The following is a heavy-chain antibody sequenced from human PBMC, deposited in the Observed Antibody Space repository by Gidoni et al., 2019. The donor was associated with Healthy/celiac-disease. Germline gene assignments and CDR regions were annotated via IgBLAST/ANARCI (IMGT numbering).Heavy chain of an antibody. CDR3: AIGYNTGYSYGYVDY. CDR1: GGTFSSYA. D-gene: IGHD5-18*01. J-gene: IGHJ4*02. V-gene: IGHV1-69*04. Sequence: QVQLVQSGAEVKTPGSSVKVSCKASGGTFSSYAISWVRQAPGQGLEWMGRIIPILGIANYAQKFQGRVTITADKSTSTAYMELSSLRSEDTAVYYCAIGYNTGYSYGYVDYWGQGTLVTVSS. CDR2: IIPILGIA.